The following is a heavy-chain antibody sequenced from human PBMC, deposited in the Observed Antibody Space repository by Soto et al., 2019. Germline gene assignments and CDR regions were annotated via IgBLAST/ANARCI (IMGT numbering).Heavy chain of an antibody. CDR2: IYYSGST. J-gene: IGHJ4*02. Sequence: QLQLQESGPGLVKPSETLSLTCTVSGGSISSSSYYWGWIRQPPGKGLEWIGSIYYSGSTYYNPSLKSRVTISVDTSKNQFSLKLSSVTAADTAVYYCARHSPTSPVAGDGDYWGQGTLVTVSS. CDR3: ARHSPTSPVAGDGDY. V-gene: IGHV4-39*01. D-gene: IGHD2-21*02. CDR1: GGSISSSSYY.